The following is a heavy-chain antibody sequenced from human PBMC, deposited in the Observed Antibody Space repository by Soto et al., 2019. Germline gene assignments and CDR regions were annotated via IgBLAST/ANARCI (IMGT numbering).Heavy chain of an antibody. D-gene: IGHD1-7*01. CDR2: TSSSGSFM. V-gene: IGHV3-21*01. Sequence: GGSLRLSCAASGFSFSSDSMGWVRQAPGKGLEWVSSTSSSGSFMNYADSVKGRFTISRDNAKNSLYLQMSGLKDEDTAVYYCARDPPTGTTLDWADSWGQGTLVTVSS. CDR1: GFSFSSDS. CDR3: ARDPPTGTTLDWADS. J-gene: IGHJ4*02.